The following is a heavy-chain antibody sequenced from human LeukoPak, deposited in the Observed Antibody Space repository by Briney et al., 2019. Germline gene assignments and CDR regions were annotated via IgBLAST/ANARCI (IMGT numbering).Heavy chain of an antibody. Sequence: GASVKVSCKASGYTFTSYDINWVRQATGQGLEWMGWMNPNSGNTGYAQKFQGRVTITRNTSISTAYMELSSLRSEDTAVYYCATSPRIKAGLDYWGQGTLVTVSS. V-gene: IGHV1-8*03. D-gene: IGHD6-25*01. CDR1: GYTFTSYD. CDR2: MNPNSGNT. CDR3: ATSPRIKAGLDY. J-gene: IGHJ4*02.